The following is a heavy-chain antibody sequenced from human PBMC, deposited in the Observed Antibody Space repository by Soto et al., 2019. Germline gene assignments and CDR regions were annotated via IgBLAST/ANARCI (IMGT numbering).Heavy chain of an antibody. CDR3: AKDAVYDSSGSPGD. J-gene: IGHJ4*02. Sequence: PGWSLRLSCAASGFTFSSYGMHWVRQAPGKGLEWVAVISYDGSNKYYADSVKGRFTISRDNSKNTLYLQMNSLRAEDTAVYYCAKDAVYDSSGSPGDWGQGTLVTVSS. CDR2: ISYDGSNK. D-gene: IGHD3-22*01. V-gene: IGHV3-30*18. CDR1: GFTFSSYG.